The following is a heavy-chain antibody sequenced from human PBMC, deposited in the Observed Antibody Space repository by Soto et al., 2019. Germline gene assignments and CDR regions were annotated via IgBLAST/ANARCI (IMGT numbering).Heavy chain of an antibody. CDR2: IVPIYRTA. CDR1: GGTFSSYR. V-gene: IGHV1-69*13. Sequence: SVKVSCKASGGTFSSYRINWVRQAPGQGLEWMGGIVPIYRTADSAQEFQGRVTITADESARIAYMELRSLKSRDTAVYYCVRDSGAKLSSSWGQGTLVTVSS. CDR3: VRDSGAKLSSS. D-gene: IGHD6-13*01. J-gene: IGHJ4*02.